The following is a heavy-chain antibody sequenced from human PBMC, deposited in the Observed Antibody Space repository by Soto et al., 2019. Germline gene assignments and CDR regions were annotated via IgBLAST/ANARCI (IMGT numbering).Heavy chain of an antibody. CDR2: IRAYNGNT. J-gene: IGHJ6*02. Sequence: QVQLVQSGAEVKKPGASVKVSCKASGYTFTSYGISWVRQAPGQGLEWMGWIRAYNGNTHYAQKLQGRVTMTTDTAPSAAYMELRSLVSEDTAVDYCARAPPAGMVVWGQGTTVTVSS. V-gene: IGHV1-18*04. CDR1: GYTFTSYG. CDR3: ARAPPAGMVV.